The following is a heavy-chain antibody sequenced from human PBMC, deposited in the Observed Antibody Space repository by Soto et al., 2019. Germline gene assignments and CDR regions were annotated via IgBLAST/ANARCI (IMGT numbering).Heavy chain of an antibody. CDR3: APSGYSSGWSAFDD. V-gene: IGHV1-24*01. J-gene: IGHJ4*02. CDR1: GYTLTELS. Sequence: ASGKVSVKVSGYTLTELSMHCVRQAPGKVLEWMGGFDPEDGETIYAQKFQGRVTMTEDTSTDTAYMELSSLRSEDTAVYYCAPSGYSSGWSAFDDWGQGTLVTV. D-gene: IGHD6-19*01. CDR2: FDPEDGET.